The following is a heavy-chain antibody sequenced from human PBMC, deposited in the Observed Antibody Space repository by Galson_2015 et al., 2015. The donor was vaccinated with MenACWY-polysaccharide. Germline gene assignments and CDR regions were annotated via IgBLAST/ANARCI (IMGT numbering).Heavy chain of an antibody. CDR2: IRSSGTNI. CDR3: AKDSADYRSVAGRFDH. J-gene: IGHJ5*02. Sequence: SLRLSCAASGFTFSNYGMNWVRQAPGKGLEWVSDIRSSGTNIYYADSVKGRFTISRDNAKNTLYLQMNSLRAEDTAVYYCAKDSADYRSVAGRFDHWGQGTLVTVSS. D-gene: IGHD3-3*01. V-gene: IGHV3-23*01. CDR1: GFTFSNYG.